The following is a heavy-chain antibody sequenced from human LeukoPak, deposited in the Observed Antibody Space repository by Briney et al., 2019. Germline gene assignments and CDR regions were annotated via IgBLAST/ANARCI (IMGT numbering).Heavy chain of an antibody. CDR1: GGSISSYY. Sequence: SETLSLTCTVSGGSISSYYWSWIRQPPGKGLEWIGYIYYSGSTYYNPSLKSRVTISVDTSKNQFSLKLSSVTAADTAVYYCARARGEGYYYDSSGPWGQGTMVTVSS. CDR3: ARARGEGYYYDSSGP. J-gene: IGHJ3*01. D-gene: IGHD3-22*01. V-gene: IGHV4-59*08. CDR2: IYYSGST.